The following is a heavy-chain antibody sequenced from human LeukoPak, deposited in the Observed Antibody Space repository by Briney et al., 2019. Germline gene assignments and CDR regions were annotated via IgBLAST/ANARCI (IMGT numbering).Heavy chain of an antibody. D-gene: IGHD1-26*01. CDR1: GGTFSSYA. CDR2: IIPIFGTA. Sequence: SVKVSCKASGGTFSSYAISWVRQAPGQGLEWVGGIIPIFGTANYAQKFQGRVTITTDESTSTAYMELSSLRSEDTAVYYCASHHLVVGATAYFDYWGQRTLVTVSS. J-gene: IGHJ4*02. CDR3: ASHHLVVGATAYFDY. V-gene: IGHV1-69*05.